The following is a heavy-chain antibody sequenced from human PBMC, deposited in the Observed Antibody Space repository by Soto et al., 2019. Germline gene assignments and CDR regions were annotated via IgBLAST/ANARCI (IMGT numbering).Heavy chain of an antibody. J-gene: IGHJ3*02. CDR1: GFNFITFS. CDR2: ISASSSSI. D-gene: IGHD1-20*01. CDR3: VRDAYNRDAFEI. Sequence: DVQLVESGGGLVKPGGSLRLSCAASGFNFITFSMNWVRQAPGKGLEWVSSISASSSSIYYAESVKGRFTVSRDNAKNSLYLQRNSLTAEDTALYYCVRDAYNRDAFEIWGQGPAVTVSS. V-gene: IGHV3-21*01.